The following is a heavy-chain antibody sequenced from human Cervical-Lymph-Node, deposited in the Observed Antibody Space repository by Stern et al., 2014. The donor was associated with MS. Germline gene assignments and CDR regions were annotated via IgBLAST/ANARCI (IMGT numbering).Heavy chain of an antibody. CDR1: GGTFSNYA. CDR2: IVALFGKP. V-gene: IGHV1-69*01. CDR3: ASPLTATSVPFGYYGMDV. Sequence: VQLVESGAEVKKPGSSVKVSCKASGGTFSNYANSWVRQAPGQGLEWMGGIVALFGKPNYAQKFQGRVTITADESTSTAYMDLSSLRSEDTAVYYCASPLTATSVPFGYYGMDVWGQGTTVTVS. D-gene: IGHD4-17*01. J-gene: IGHJ6*02.